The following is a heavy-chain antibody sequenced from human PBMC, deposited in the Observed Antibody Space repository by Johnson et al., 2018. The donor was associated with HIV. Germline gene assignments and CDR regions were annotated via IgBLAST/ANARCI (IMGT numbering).Heavy chain of an antibody. Sequence: VQLVESGGGLVQPGGSLRLSCAASRFTFSDAWMSWVRQAPGKGLEWLGRIKSEGGGGTTDYAAPVKGRFTISRDDSKSIAYLQMNSLKAEDTAVYYCISPERAAAGFLTWGQGAMVTVSS. J-gene: IGHJ3*01. CDR3: ISPERAAAGFLT. CDR2: IKSEGGGGTT. CDR1: RFTFSDAW. D-gene: IGHD6-13*01. V-gene: IGHV3-15*01.